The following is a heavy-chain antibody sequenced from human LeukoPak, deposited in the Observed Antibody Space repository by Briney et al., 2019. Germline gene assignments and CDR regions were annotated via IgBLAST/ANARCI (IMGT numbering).Heavy chain of an antibody. CDR1: GFTFSSYS. J-gene: IGHJ4*02. CDR2: ITGTKT. V-gene: IGHV3-48*02. Sequence: GGPLRLSCVASGFTFSSYSFNWVRQAPGKGLEWISYITGTKTQYADSVKGRFTISRDNAKDSLYLQMNSLRDEDTALYYCARDKDWAFDYWGQGTLVTVSS. D-gene: IGHD3-9*01. CDR3: ARDKDWAFDY.